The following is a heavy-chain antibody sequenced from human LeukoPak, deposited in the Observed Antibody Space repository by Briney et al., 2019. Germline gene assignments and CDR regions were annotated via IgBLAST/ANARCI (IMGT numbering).Heavy chain of an antibody. Sequence: GGSLRLSCAASGFTVSSNYMSWVRQAPGKGLEWVSVIYSGGSTYYADSVKGRFTISRDNSKNTLYLQMNSLRAEDTAVYYCARDGGYCTNGVCYSGMDVWGQGTTVTVSS. CDR2: IYSGGST. CDR3: ARDGGYCTNGVCYSGMDV. V-gene: IGHV3-53*01. CDR1: GFTVSSNY. J-gene: IGHJ6*02. D-gene: IGHD2-8*01.